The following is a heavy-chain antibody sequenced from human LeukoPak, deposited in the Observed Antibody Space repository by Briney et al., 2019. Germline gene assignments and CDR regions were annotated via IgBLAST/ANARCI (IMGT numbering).Heavy chain of an antibody. Sequence: PGGSLRLSCAASGFRFSSYGMHWVRQAPGKGPEWVAFKSYDGTYKHYLDSVRGRFTVSRDNSKNTLYLQMHSLRPEDTAVYHCANSNKGDLWSDNWGQGTLVTVSS. D-gene: IGHD3-3*01. CDR3: ANSNKGDLWSDN. CDR2: KSYDGTYK. CDR1: GFRFSSYG. J-gene: IGHJ4*02. V-gene: IGHV3-30*02.